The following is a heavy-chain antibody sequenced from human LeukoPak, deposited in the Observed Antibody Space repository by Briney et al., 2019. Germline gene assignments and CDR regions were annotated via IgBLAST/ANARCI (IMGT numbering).Heavy chain of an antibody. D-gene: IGHD6-19*01. CDR1: GGSISSSSYY. V-gene: IGHV4-39*07. CDR3: ARGDNSGWYPLYDY. Sequence: PSETLSLTCTVSGGSISSSSYYWGWLRQPPGKGLEWIGSIYYSGSTYYNQSLKSRVTISVDTSKNQFSLKLSSVTGAATAVYYCARGDNSGWYPLYDYWGQGTLVTVSS. J-gene: IGHJ4*02. CDR2: IYYSGST.